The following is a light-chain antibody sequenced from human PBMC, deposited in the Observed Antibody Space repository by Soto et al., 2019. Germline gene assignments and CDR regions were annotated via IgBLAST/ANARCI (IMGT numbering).Light chain of an antibody. V-gene: IGKV1-5*03. CDR2: QAS. CDR1: QSISIG. Sequence: DIQMPQSPSTLSASVGDRVTVTCLARQSISIGLAWYQQRPGEAPKLLIYQASNLASGFPSRVSGSGSGTEFTLTISSLQPDDFATYYLQQYKTYPYTGGQGTKLEI. CDR3: QQYKTYPYT. J-gene: IGKJ2*01.